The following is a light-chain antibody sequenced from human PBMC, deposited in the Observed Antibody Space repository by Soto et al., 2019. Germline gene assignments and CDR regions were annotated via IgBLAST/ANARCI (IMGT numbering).Light chain of an antibody. V-gene: IGKV1-5*03. CDR3: QQYNSYSQT. J-gene: IGKJ1*01. Sequence: DIQMTQSPSTLSASVGDRVTITSRASQSITSWLAWYQQKPGKAPKLLIYKASSLESGVPSRFSGSGSGTEFTLTISSLQPDDFAAYYCQQYNSYSQTFGQGTIVEIK. CDR2: KAS. CDR1: QSITSW.